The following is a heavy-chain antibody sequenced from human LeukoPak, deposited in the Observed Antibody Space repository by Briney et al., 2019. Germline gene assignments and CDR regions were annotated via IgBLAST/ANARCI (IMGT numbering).Heavy chain of an antibody. Sequence: GGSLRLSCAASGFTFSNYIMNWVRQAPGKGLEWVSSISSSGSYIYYADSVKGRFTISRDNAKNSLYLQMNSLRAEDTAEYFCARDSRAVAADLDYWGQGTLVTVSS. V-gene: IGHV3-21*01. D-gene: IGHD6-19*01. CDR2: ISSSGSYI. CDR1: GFTFSNYI. CDR3: ARDSRAVAADLDY. J-gene: IGHJ4*02.